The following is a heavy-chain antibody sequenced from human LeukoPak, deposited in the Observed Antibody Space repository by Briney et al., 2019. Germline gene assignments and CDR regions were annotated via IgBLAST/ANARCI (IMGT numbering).Heavy chain of an antibody. CDR2: VKSDGSST. CDR3: ARDGFLGPVTAYLDY. CDR1: GSTFSSYA. V-gene: IGHV3-74*01. J-gene: IGHJ4*02. D-gene: IGHD2-21*02. Sequence: TGGSLRLSCAASGSTFSSYAMHWVRQAPGKGLVWVSRVKSDGSSTSYADSVKGRFTISRDNARNTLCLQMNSLRAEDTAVYYCARDGFLGPVTAYLDYWGQGTPVTASS.